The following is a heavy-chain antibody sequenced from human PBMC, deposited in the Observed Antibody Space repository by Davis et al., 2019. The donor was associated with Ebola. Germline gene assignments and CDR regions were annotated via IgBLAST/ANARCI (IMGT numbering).Heavy chain of an antibody. CDR3: ARGGKLPVGYYYYGMDV. J-gene: IGHJ6*02. CDR2: ISGGGRTI. V-gene: IGHV3-11*04. Sequence: GGSLRLSCAASGFTFSDYYMSWIRQAPGKGLEWVSYISGGGRTIYYADSVKGRFTMSRDNAKNSLYLQMNSLRDEDTAVYFCARGGKLPVGYYYYGMDVWGQGTTVTVSS. D-gene: IGHD2-15*01. CDR1: GFTFSDYY.